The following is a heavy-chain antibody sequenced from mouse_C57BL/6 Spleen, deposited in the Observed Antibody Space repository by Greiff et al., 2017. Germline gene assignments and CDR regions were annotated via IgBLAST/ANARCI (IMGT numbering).Heavy chain of an antibody. J-gene: IGHJ1*03. D-gene: IGHD2-1*01. V-gene: IGHV5-6*01. CDR2: ISSGGSYT. CDR1: GFTFSSYG. CDR3: ARRRDGNYEYFDV. Sequence: EVMLVESGGDLVKPGGSLKLSCAASGFTFSSYGMSWVRQTPDKRLEWVATISSGGSYTYYTDSVKGRFTISGDKAKNTLYLQMSSLKSEDTAMYYCARRRDGNYEYFDVWGTGTTVTVSA.